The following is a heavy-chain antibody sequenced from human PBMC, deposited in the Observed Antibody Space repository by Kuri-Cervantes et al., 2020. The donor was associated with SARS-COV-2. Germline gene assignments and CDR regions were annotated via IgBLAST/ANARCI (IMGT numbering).Heavy chain of an antibody. CDR3: AREVKPDCSSTSCYMYYFDY. Sequence: SVKVSCKASGYTFTSYGISWVRQAPGQGLEWMGGIIPIFGTANYAQKFQGRVTITADKSTSTAYMELSSLRSEDTAMYYCAREVKPDCSSTSCYMYYFDYWGQGTLVTVSS. J-gene: IGHJ4*02. CDR2: IIPIFGTA. V-gene: IGHV1-69*06. D-gene: IGHD2-2*01. CDR1: GYTFTSYG.